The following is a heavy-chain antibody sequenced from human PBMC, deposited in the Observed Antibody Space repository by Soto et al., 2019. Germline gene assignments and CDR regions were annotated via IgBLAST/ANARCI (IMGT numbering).Heavy chain of an antibody. Sequence: QVQLQESGPGLVKPSETLSLTCTVSGGSISSYYWSWIRQPPGKGLEWIGYIYYSGSTNYNPSLKRRVTISVDTSKNHCSLKLSSVTAADTAVYYCASHYDSREPFDYWGQGTLVTVSS. CDR1: GGSISSYY. V-gene: IGHV4-59*01. CDR2: IYYSGST. D-gene: IGHD3-22*01. CDR3: ASHYDSREPFDY. J-gene: IGHJ4*02.